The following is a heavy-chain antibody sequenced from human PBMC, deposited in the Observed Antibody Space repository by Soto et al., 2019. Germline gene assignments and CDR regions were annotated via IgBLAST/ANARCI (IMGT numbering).Heavy chain of an antibody. D-gene: IGHD2-15*01. CDR3: ARAWAGYCSGGSCSPKYFQH. CDR1: GYTCTSYA. J-gene: IGHJ1*01. CDR2: INAGNGNT. Sequence: ASVKVSCKASGYTCTSYAMHWVRQAPGQRLEWMGWINAGNGNTKYSQKFQGRVTITRDTSASTAYMELSSLRSEDTAVYYCARAWAGYCSGGSCSPKYFQHWGQGTLVTVSS. V-gene: IGHV1-3*01.